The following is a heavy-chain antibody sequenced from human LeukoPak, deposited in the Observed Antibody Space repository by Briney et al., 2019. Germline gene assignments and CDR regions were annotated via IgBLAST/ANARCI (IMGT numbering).Heavy chain of an antibody. CDR2: ISSGSSYI. Sequence: PGGSLRLSCTASGFAFHKYTMNWVRRAPGKGLEWVASISSGSSYIYYADSVKGRFTISRDNAKNSLFLQMNSLRAEDTSVTYCARVADDGSLDSWGQGTLVTVSS. V-gene: IGHV3-21*01. CDR3: ARVADDGSLDS. D-gene: IGHD1-1*01. CDR1: GFAFHKYT. J-gene: IGHJ4*02.